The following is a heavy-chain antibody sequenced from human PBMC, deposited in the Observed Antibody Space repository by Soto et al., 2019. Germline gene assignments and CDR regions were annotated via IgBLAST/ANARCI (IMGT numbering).Heavy chain of an antibody. D-gene: IGHD3-10*01. CDR1: GGSISSGDYY. CDR3: AREMAAISGYFDY. J-gene: IGHJ4*02. Sequence: SETLSLTCTVSGGSISSGDYYWSWIRQPPGKGLEWIGYIYYSGSTYYNPSLKSRVTISVDTSKNQFSLKLSSVTAADTAVYYCAREMAAISGYFDYWGQGTLVTVSS. CDR2: IYYSGST. V-gene: IGHV4-30-4*01.